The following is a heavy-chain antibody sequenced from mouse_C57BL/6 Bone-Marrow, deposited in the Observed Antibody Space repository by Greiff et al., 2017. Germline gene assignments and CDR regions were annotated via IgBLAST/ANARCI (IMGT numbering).Heavy chain of an antibody. V-gene: IGHV2-4*01. Sequence: QVQLQQSGPGLVQPSQSLSITCTVSGFSLTSYGVHWVRQPPGKGLEWLGVIWSGGSTDYNAAFISRLSISQDNSKSQVFFKMNSLQADDTAIYYGAKRGSSLYWYFDVWGTGTTVTVSS. D-gene: IGHD1-1*01. CDR2: IWSGGST. CDR3: AKRGSSLYWYFDV. CDR1: GFSLTSYG. J-gene: IGHJ1*03.